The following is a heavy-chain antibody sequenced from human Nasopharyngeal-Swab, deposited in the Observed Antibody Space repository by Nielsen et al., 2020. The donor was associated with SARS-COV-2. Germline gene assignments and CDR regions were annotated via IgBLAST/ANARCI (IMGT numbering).Heavy chain of an antibody. Sequence: LSLTCAASGFTFSSYGMHWVRQAPGKGLEWVAVISYDGSNKYYADSVKGRFTISRDNSKNTVFLQMNSLRAEDTALFFCAKDGGGWLTSGWYYFDFWGQGSQVTVSS. V-gene: IGHV3-30*18. D-gene: IGHD6-19*01. CDR1: GFTFSSYG. CDR3: AKDGGGWLTSGWYYFDF. CDR2: ISYDGSNK. J-gene: IGHJ4*02.